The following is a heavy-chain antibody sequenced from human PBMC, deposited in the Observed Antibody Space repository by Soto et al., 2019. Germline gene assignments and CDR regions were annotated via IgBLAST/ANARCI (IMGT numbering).Heavy chain of an antibody. D-gene: IGHD4-4*01. J-gene: IGHJ5*02. CDR2: IYYSGST. V-gene: IGHV4-59*01. CDR3: ARDLAVTGWFDP. CDR1: GGSISSYY. Sequence: SETLSLTCTVSGGSISSYYWSWIRQPPGKGLEWIGYIYYSGSTNYNPSLKSRVTISVDTSKNQFSLKLSSVTAADTAVYYCARDLAVTGWFDPWGQGTLVTVSS.